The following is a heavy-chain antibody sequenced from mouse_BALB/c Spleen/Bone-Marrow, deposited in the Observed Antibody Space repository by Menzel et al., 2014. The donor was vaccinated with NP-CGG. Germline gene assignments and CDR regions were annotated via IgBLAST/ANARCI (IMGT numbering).Heavy chain of an antibody. D-gene: IGHD2-4*01. J-gene: IGHJ2*01. Sequence: VQLKESGPELVKPGASVKMSCKASGYTFTSYIMHWVKQKPGQGLEWIGYINPYNDGTKYNEKFKGKATLTADKSSSTAYMQLSSLTSEDSAVYFCARRRGITTERDYFDYWGQGTTLTVSS. CDR1: GYTFTSYI. V-gene: IGHV1-14*01. CDR3: ARRRGITTERDYFDY. CDR2: INPYNDGT.